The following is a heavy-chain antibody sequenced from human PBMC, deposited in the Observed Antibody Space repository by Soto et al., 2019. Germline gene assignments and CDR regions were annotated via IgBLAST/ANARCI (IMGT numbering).Heavy chain of an antibody. CDR3: ARDLWSTRRDGYNPLDFDY. V-gene: IGHV1-3*01. D-gene: IGHD5-12*01. Sequence: QVQLVQSGAEVKKPGASVKVSCKASGYTFTSYAMHWVRQAPGQRLEWMGWINAGNGNTKYSQKFQGRVTITRDTSASTADMELSSLRSEDTAVYYCARDLWSTRRDGYNPLDFDYWGQGTLVTVSS. CDR2: INAGNGNT. J-gene: IGHJ4*02. CDR1: GYTFTSYA.